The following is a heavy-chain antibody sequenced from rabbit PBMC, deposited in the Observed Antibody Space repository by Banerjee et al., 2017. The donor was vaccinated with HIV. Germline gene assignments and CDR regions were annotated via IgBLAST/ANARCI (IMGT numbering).Heavy chain of an antibody. J-gene: IGHJ4*01. CDR3: ARTTSTSYWYFTL. D-gene: IGHD7-1*01. CDR1: GFSFNNKYV. Sequence: QEQLEESGGGLVQPEGSLTLTCTASGFSFNNKYVMCWVRQAPGKGLEWIAYINTSSGNTVYASWAKGRFTISKTSSTTVTLQMTSLTAADTATYFCARTTSTSYWYFTLWGPGTLVTVS. CDR2: INTSSGNT. V-gene: IGHV1S45*01.